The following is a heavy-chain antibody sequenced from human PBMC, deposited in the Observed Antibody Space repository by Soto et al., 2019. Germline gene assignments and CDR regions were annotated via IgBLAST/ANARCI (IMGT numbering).Heavy chain of an antibody. Sequence: QVQLVQSGAEVKKPGSSVKVSSKASGGTFSSYAISWVRQAPGQGLEWMGGIIPIFGTADYAQKFQGRVTITADESTSTGNMELSSLRSEDTAVYYCASQYDSSGYYYRGLDYWGQGTLVTVSS. CDR2: IIPIFGTA. J-gene: IGHJ4*02. V-gene: IGHV1-69*12. D-gene: IGHD3-22*01. CDR1: GGTFSSYA. CDR3: ASQYDSSGYYYRGLDY.